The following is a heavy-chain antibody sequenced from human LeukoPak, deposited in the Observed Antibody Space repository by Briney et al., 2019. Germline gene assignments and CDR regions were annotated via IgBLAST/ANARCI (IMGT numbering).Heavy chain of an antibody. J-gene: IGHJ4*02. CDR3: GFTYSSSSKFDY. Sequence: VKPSETLSLTCTVYGGSISSSSYYWGWIRQPPGKGLEWIGSIYYSGSTYYNPSIKSRVTISVDTSKNQFSLKLSSVTATDTAVYYCGFTYSSSSKFDYWGQGTLVTVSS. CDR2: IYYSGST. D-gene: IGHD6-6*01. CDR1: GGSISSSSYY. V-gene: IGHV4-39*01.